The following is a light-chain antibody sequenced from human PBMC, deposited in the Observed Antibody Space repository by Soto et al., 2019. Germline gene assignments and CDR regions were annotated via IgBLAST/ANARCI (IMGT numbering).Light chain of an antibody. CDR3: QQYNSYWT. CDR1: QSISSW. J-gene: IGKJ1*01. CDR2: KAS. Sequence: DIQMTQSPSTLSASVGDRVTITCRASQSISSWLAWYQQKAGKAPKLLIYKASSLESGVPSRFSGSGSGTEFTLTISSLLPDYFATYYCQQYNSYWTFGQGTKVEIK. V-gene: IGKV1-5*03.